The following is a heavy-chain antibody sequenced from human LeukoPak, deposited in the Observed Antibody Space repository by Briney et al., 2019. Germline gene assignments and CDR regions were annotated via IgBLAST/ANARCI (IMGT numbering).Heavy chain of an antibody. V-gene: IGHV1-69*06. CDR1: GGAFSSYA. D-gene: IGHD3-22*01. CDR2: IIPIFGAA. CDR3: ARAPRHYDSSGYYYGRYYYMDV. Sequence: GSSVKVSCKASGGAFSSYAISWVRQAPGQGLEWMGGIIPIFGAANYAQKFQGRVTITADKSTSTAYMELSSLRSEDTAVYYCARAPRHYDSSGYYYGRYYYMDVWGKGTTVTVSS. J-gene: IGHJ6*03.